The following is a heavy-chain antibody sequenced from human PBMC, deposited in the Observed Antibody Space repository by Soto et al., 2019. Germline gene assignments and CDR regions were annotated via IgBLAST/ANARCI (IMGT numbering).Heavy chain of an antibody. Sequence: SETLSLTCTVSRGSISSGTNYWAWIRQPPGKGLEWIASIYYSGSPFYNPSLKSRVTISLDTSKNQFSLTLSSVTAADTATYYCASQDYDKSVYYFDYWGRGTLVTVSS. CDR3: ASQDYDKSVYYFDY. D-gene: IGHD3-22*01. J-gene: IGHJ4*02. V-gene: IGHV4-39*07. CDR1: RGSISSGTNY. CDR2: IYYSGSP.